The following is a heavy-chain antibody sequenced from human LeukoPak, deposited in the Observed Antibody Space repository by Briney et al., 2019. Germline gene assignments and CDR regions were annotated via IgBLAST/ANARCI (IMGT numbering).Heavy chain of an antibody. CDR2: INHSGST. V-gene: IGHV4-34*01. CDR3: ARAGYYDYVWGSYRQRFDY. CDR1: GGSFSGYY. J-gene: IGHJ4*02. Sequence: PSETLSLTCAVYGGSFSGYYWSWIRQPPGKGLEWIGEINHSGSTNYNPSLKSRVTISVDTSKYQFSLKLSSVTAADTAVYYCARAGYYDYVWGSYRQRFDYWGQGTLVTVSS. D-gene: IGHD3-16*02.